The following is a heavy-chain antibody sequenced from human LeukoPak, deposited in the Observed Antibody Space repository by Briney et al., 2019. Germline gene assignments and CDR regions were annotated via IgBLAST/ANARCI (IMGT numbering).Heavy chain of an antibody. CDR2: IYSGGST. D-gene: IGHD3-9*01. CDR1: GFTVSSNY. V-gene: IGHV3-53*04. J-gene: IGHJ3*02. CDR3: ASQLATYYDILGAFDI. Sequence: GGSLRLSCAASGFTVSSNYMSWVRQAPGKGLEWVSDIYSGGSTYYADSVKGRFTISRHNSKNTLYLQMNSLRAEDTAVYYCASQLATYYDILGAFDIWGQGTMVTVSS.